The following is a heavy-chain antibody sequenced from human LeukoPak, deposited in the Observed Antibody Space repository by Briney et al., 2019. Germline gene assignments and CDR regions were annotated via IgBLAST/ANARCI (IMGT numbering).Heavy chain of an antibody. V-gene: IGHV3-7*03. CDR3: ARGIAAAGRNWFDL. CDR1: GFTFSSYW. CDR2: IKQDGSEK. D-gene: IGHD6-13*01. J-gene: IGHJ5*02. Sequence: AGGSLRLSCAASGFTFSSYWMSWVRQAPGKGLEWVANIKQDGSEKYYVDSVKGRFTISRDNAKNSLYLQMNSLRAEDTAVYYCARGIAAAGRNWFDLWGQGTLVTVSS.